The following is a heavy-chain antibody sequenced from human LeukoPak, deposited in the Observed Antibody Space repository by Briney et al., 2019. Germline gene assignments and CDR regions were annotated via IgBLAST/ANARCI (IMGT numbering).Heavy chain of an antibody. CDR3: ATEDCTDKGDFDL. Sequence: PGGSLRLSCAASGFTFSNHWMSWVRQAPGNGLEWVANINQGGSETYYADPVKGRFTISRDNAKSALHLELNSLRVEDTALYYCATEDCTDKGDFDLWGRGTLVTVSS. V-gene: IGHV3-7*01. CDR2: INQGGSET. D-gene: IGHD2/OR15-2a*01. J-gene: IGHJ2*01. CDR1: GFTFSNHW.